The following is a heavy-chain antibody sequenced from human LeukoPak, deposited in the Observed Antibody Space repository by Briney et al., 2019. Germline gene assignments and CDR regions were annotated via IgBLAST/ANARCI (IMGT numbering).Heavy chain of an antibody. V-gene: IGHV4-59*01. CDR2: IYYSGST. D-gene: IGHD1-26*01. Sequence: PSETLSLTCTVSGGSISSYYWSWIRQPPGKGLEWIGYIYYSGSTNYNPSLKRRVTISVDTSKNQSSLKLSSVTAADTAVYYCARVVVGAIDYWGQRTLGTVSS. CDR1: GGSISSYY. CDR3: ARVVVGAIDY. J-gene: IGHJ4*02.